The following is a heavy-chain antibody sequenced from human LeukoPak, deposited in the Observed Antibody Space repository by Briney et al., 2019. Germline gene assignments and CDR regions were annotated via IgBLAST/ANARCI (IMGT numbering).Heavy chain of an antibody. Sequence: SETLSLTCTVSGDSMSSYYWSWIRQPPGKGLEWIGYIYYSGSTYYNPSLKSRVTISVDTSKNQFSLKLSSVTAADTAVYYCASSYYYVFDYWGQGTLVTVSS. CDR2: IYYSGST. D-gene: IGHD3-10*02. V-gene: IGHV4-59*06. J-gene: IGHJ4*02. CDR3: ASSYYYVFDY. CDR1: GDSMSSYY.